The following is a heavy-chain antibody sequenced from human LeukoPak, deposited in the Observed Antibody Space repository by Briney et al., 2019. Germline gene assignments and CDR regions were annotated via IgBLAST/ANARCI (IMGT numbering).Heavy chain of an antibody. V-gene: IGHV1-24*01. D-gene: IGHD3-3*01. J-gene: IGHJ4*02. Sequence: ASVKVSCKVSGYTLTELSMHWVRQAPGKGLEWMGGFDPEDGETIYAQKFQGRVTMTEDTSTDTAYMELSSLSSEDTAVYYCASLRITIFGVARGLDYWGQGTLVTVSS. CDR3: ASLRITIFGVARGLDY. CDR2: FDPEDGET. CDR1: GYTLTELS.